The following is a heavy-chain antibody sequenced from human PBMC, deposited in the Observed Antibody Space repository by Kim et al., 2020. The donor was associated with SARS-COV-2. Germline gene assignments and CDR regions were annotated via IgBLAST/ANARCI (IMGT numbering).Heavy chain of an antibody. D-gene: IGHD2-8*02. J-gene: IGHJ3*02. CDR3: ARSLPYDDTYWDVFDI. V-gene: IGHV3-73*01. Sequence: GGSLRLSCAASGFSFNDFSVHWVRQASGRGLEWVGRIRSKANNYATEYSVSGRVRFTMSRNESKNTPYLHMNSLKTVDTALYYCARSLPYDDTYWDVFDIWGRGTTGTVSS. CDR2: IRSKANNYAT. CDR1: GFSFNDFS.